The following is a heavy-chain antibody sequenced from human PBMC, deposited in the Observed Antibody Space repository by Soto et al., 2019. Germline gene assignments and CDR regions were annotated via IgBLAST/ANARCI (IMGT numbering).Heavy chain of an antibody. CDR3: AREGYSKAYYYYGMDV. V-gene: IGHV3-7*01. CDR2: IKQDGSEK. J-gene: IGHJ6*02. Sequence: RRLSCAASGFTFSSYWMSWVRQAPGKGLEWVANIKQDGSEKYYVDSVKGRFAISRDNAKNSLYLQMNSLRAEETAVYYCAREGYSKAYYYYGMDVWGQGTTVTVSS. D-gene: IGHD2-15*01. CDR1: GFTFSSYW.